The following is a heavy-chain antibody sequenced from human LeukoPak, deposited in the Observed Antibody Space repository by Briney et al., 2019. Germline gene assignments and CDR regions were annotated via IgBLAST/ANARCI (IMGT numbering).Heavy chain of an antibody. V-gene: IGHV3-21*01. D-gene: IGHD3-16*01. J-gene: IGHJ6*02. CDR3: ARDYASSLPYYYYGMDV. CDR1: GFTFSSYS. Sequence: GGSPRLSSAASGFTFSSYSMNWVRQAPGKGLEWVSSISSSSSYIYYADSVKGRFTISRDNAKNSLYLQMNSLRAEDTAVYYCARDYASSLPYYYYGMDVWGQGTTVTVSS. CDR2: ISSSSSYI.